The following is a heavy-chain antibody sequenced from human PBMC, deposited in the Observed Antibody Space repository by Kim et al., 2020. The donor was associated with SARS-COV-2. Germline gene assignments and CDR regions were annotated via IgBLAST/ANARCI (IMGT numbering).Heavy chain of an antibody. V-gene: IGHV1-69*13. CDR2: IIPIFGTA. CDR1: GGTFGSYA. Sequence: SVKVSCKASGGTFGSYAISWVRQAPGQGLEWMGGIIPIFGTANYAQKFQGRVTITADESTSTAYMELSSLRSEDTAVYYCAREAMGSPGGAFDIWGQGTMVTVSS. CDR3: AREAMGSPGGAFDI. D-gene: IGHD2-8*01. J-gene: IGHJ3*02.